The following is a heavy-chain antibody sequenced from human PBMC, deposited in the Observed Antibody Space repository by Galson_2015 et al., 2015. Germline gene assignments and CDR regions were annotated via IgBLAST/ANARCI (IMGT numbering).Heavy chain of an antibody. CDR2: ISSTTTYI. CDR3: ARQILDYDFWSGYYPTNFDY. Sequence: APGKGLEWVSSISSTTTYIYYADSVKGRFPISRDNARNSLYLQMNSLGAEDTAVYYCARQILDYDFWSGYYPTNFDYWGQGTLVTVSS. V-gene: IGHV3-21*01. J-gene: IGHJ4*02. D-gene: IGHD3-3*01.